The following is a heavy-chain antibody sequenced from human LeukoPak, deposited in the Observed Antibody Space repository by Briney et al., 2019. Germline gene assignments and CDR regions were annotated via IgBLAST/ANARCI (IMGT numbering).Heavy chain of an antibody. D-gene: IGHD2-15*01. CDR1: GFTVSSNY. Sequence: GGSLRLSCAASGFTVSSNYMNWVRQAPGKGLEWVSVIYSGGSTYYGDSVKGRFTISRDNFKNTLSLQMNSLRVEDTAVYYCARESGGTSIDYWGQGTLVTVSS. V-gene: IGHV3-53*01. CDR2: IYSGGST. J-gene: IGHJ4*02. CDR3: ARESGGTSIDY.